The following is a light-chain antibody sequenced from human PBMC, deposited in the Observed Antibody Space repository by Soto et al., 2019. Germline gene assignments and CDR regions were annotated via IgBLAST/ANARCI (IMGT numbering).Light chain of an antibody. Sequence: DIVMTQSPDSLAVSLGERATINCKSSQNILYSPNNKNYLAWYQQKPGQPPKLLTYWASTRQSGGPDRFSGSGSETDFTLTISSVQSEDVAVYYCLQYYNSYTFGQGTKLEI. CDR2: WAS. CDR1: QNILYSPNNKNY. V-gene: IGKV4-1*01. J-gene: IGKJ2*01. CDR3: LQYYNSYT.